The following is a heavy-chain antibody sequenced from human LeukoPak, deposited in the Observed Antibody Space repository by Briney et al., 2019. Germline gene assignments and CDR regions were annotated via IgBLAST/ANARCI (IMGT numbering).Heavy chain of an antibody. J-gene: IGHJ4*02. D-gene: IGHD6-19*01. CDR2: INHSGST. CDR1: GGSFSGNY. CDR3: ARWQLSGWYFDY. Sequence: SETLSLTCAVYGGSFSGNYWSWIRQPPGKGLEWIGEINHSGSTNYNPSLKSRVTISVDTSKNQFPLKLSSVTAADTAVYYCARWQLSGWYFDYWGQGTLVTVSS. V-gene: IGHV4-34*01.